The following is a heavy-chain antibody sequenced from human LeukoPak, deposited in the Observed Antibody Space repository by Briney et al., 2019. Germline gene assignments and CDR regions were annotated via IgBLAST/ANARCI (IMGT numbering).Heavy chain of an antibody. D-gene: IGHD6-6*01. CDR3: ARGRLWQLAVFKFDY. Sequence: SETLSLTCTVSGGSISSYYWSWIRQPAGKGLEWIGRIYTSGSTNYNPSLKSRVTISVDTSKNQFSLKLSSVTAADTAVYYCARGRLWQLAVFKFDYWGQGTLVTVSS. CDR1: GGSISSYY. V-gene: IGHV4-4*07. J-gene: IGHJ4*02. CDR2: IYTSGST.